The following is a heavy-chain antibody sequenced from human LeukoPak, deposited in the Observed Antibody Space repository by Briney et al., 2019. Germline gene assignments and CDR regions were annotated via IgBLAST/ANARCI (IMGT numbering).Heavy chain of an antibody. CDR1: GGTFSSYA. D-gene: IGHD2-2*01. V-gene: IGHV1-69*05. Sequence: SVKVSCKASGGTFSSYAISWVRQAPGQGLGWMGGIIPIFGTANYAQKFQGRVTITTDESTSTAYMELSSLRSEDTAVYYCAAGVVVPAARFDYWGQGTLVTVSS. CDR2: IIPIFGTA. CDR3: AAGVVVPAARFDY. J-gene: IGHJ4*02.